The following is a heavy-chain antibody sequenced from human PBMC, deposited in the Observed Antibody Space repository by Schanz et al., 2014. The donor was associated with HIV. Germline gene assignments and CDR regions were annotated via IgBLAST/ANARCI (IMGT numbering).Heavy chain of an antibody. V-gene: IGHV3-30*03. D-gene: IGHD6-19*01. CDR2: MSHEGFSK. CDR3: AREGESSGRAGLFDL. J-gene: IGHJ3*01. CDR1: GFTFRTYG. Sequence: QVQLVESGGGVVQPGRSLRLSCAASGFTFRTYGMHWVRQAPGKGLEWGAGMSHEGFSKYFADSVKGRFAISREDSKNTVHLQMDSLRPEDTAVYYCAREGESSGRAGLFDLWGQGAMVTVSS.